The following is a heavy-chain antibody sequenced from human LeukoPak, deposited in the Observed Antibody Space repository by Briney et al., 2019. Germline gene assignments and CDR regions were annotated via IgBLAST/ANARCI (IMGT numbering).Heavy chain of an antibody. J-gene: IGHJ6*03. V-gene: IGHV4-61*02. CDR2: IYTSGST. CDR1: GGSISSGSYY. Sequence: SETLSLTCTVSGGSISSGSYYWSWIRQPAGKGLEWIGRIYTSGSTNYNPSLKSRVTISVDTSKNQFSLKLSSVTAADTAVYYCAGGGDYYYYMDVWGKGTTVTISS. CDR3: AGGGDYYYYMDV. D-gene: IGHD3-16*01.